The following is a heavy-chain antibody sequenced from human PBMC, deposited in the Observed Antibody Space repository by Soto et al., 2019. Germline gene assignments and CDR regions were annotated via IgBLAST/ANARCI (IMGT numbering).Heavy chain of an antibody. CDR2: ISTSSATM. Sequence: PGGSLRLSCAASGFTFSTYSMNWVRQAPGKGLEWLSYISTSSATMYYADSVKGRFTISRDNAKNKQYLQMNSLTDADTAVYYCARASVDPVEDYYYTMDVWGQGTTVTVS. D-gene: IGHD2-2*03. V-gene: IGHV3-48*02. CDR1: GFTFSTYS. CDR3: ARASVDPVEDYYYTMDV. J-gene: IGHJ6*02.